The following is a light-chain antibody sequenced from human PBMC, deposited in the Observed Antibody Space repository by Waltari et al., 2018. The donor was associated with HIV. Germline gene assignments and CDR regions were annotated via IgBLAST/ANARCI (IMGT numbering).Light chain of an antibody. Sequence: QSVLTQPPSPSGTPGQRVTISCSGSSSNLGSNTVNQYQQLPGTAPKLLIYSNNQRPSGVPDRFSGSKSGTSASLAISGLQSEDEADYYCAAWDDSLNGVLFGGGTKLTVL. CDR1: SSNLGSNT. CDR3: AAWDDSLNGVL. CDR2: SNN. V-gene: IGLV1-44*01. J-gene: IGLJ2*01.